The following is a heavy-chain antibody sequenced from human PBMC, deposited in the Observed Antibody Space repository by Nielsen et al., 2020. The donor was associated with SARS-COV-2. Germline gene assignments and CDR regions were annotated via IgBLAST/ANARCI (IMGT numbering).Heavy chain of an antibody. Sequence: WIRQPPGKGLEWVSSISSSSSYIYYADSVEGRFTISRDNAKNTLYLQMNSLRAEDTAVYYCARAPLTYYYDSSGYYYVEEFDYWGQGTLVTVSS. CDR2: ISSSSSYI. J-gene: IGHJ4*02. CDR3: ARAPLTYYYDSSGYYYVEEFDY. D-gene: IGHD3-22*01. V-gene: IGHV3-21*01.